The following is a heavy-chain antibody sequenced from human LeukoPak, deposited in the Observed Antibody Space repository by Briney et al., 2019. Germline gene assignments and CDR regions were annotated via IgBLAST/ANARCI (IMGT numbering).Heavy chain of an antibody. J-gene: IGHJ4*02. CDR1: GFTFSSYS. D-gene: IGHD1/OR15-1a*01. CDR3: AKQHQININYFDS. V-gene: IGHV3-48*01. Sequence: GGSLRLSCVASGFTFSSYSMNWVRQAPGKGLEWVSYISSSSSTIYYADSVKGRFTISRDNAKNSLYLQMNSLRAEDTAVYYCAKQHQININYFDSWGQGTLVTASS. CDR2: ISSSSSTI.